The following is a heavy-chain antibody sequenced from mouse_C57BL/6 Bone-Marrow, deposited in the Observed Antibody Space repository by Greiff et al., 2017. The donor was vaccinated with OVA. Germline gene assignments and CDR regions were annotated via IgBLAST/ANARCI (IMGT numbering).Heavy chain of an antibody. CDR3: ARRMGVGFAY. D-gene: IGHD2-3*01. Sequence: QVQLQQSGAELARPGASVKLSCKASGYTFTSYGISWVKQRTGQGLEWIGEIYPRSGNTYYNEKFKGKATLTADKSSSTAYMELRSLTSEDSAVYFCARRMGVGFAYWGQGTLVTVSA. CDR2: IYPRSGNT. V-gene: IGHV1-81*01. J-gene: IGHJ3*01. CDR1: GYTFTSYG.